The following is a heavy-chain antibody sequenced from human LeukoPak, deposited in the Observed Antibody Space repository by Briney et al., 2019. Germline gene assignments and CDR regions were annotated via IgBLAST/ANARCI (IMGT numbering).Heavy chain of an antibody. D-gene: IGHD3-9*01. Sequence: PSETLSLTCTVSGGSISSYYWSWIRQPPGKGLEWIGYIYYSGSTNYNPSLKSRVTISVDTSKNQFSLKLSSVTAADTAVYYCARVNPLYDILTGYHPGSYYYGMDVWGKGTTVTVSS. V-gene: IGHV4-59*01. CDR1: GGSISSYY. CDR3: ARVNPLYDILTGYHPGSYYYGMDV. J-gene: IGHJ6*04. CDR2: IYYSGST.